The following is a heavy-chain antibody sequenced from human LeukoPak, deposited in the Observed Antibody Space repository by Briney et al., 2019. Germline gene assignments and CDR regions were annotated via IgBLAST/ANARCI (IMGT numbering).Heavy chain of an antibody. CDR1: GFTFSTYA. D-gene: IGHD3-22*01. CDR2: SIRDRT. J-gene: IGHJ3*01. Sequence: HAGGSLRLSCAASGFTFSTYAMTWVRQAPGKGLEWVSSIRDRTYYADSAKGRFTISRDDSRNTLYLQMNSPGAEDTAVYYCAKSWRSYDSSTSYYAFDLWGQGTTVTVSS. V-gene: IGHV3-23*01. CDR3: AKSWRSYDSSTSYYAFDL.